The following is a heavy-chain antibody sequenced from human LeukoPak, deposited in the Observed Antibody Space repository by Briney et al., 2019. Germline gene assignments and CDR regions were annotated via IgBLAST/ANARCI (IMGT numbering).Heavy chain of an antibody. Sequence: SETLSLTGTVSGFSISSYYWNWLRQPPGQGREWFGYIHDSGTTNYNPSLNSRATITVETTNNQFSLLLTLVSAADTAVYYCARGKGVTVCGMVTMDCFDPWGQGTLVTVSS. J-gene: IGHJ5*02. D-gene: IGHD3-3*01. CDR3: ARGKGVTVCGMVTMDCFDP. CDR2: IHDSGTT. V-gene: IGHV4-59*12. CDR1: GFSISSYY.